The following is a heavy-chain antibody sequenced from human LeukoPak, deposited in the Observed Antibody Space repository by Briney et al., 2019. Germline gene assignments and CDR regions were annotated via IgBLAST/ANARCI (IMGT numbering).Heavy chain of an antibody. V-gene: IGHV5-51*01. Sequence: GESLKISCKGSGYRFTDYWIGWVRQMPGKGLEWMGLIYPGDSDTRYSPSFQGQVTISVDKSITTAYLQWSSLKASDTAMYYCARAEYYADTSGYPFHYWGQGTLVTVSS. D-gene: IGHD3-22*01. J-gene: IGHJ4*02. CDR2: IYPGDSDT. CDR1: GYRFTDYW. CDR3: ARAEYYADTSGYPFHY.